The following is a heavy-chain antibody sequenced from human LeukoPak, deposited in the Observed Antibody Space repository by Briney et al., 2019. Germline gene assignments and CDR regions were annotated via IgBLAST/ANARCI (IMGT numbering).Heavy chain of an antibody. CDR3: AKGGQLWWYYFDY. CDR1: GFTFSSYG. Sequence: PGGSLRLSCAASGFTFSSYGMHWVRQAPGKGLEWVAFIRYDGSNKYYADSVKGRFTISRDNSKNTLYLQMNSLRAEDTAVYYCAKGGQLWWYYFDYWGQGTLVTVSS. CDR2: IRYDGSNK. D-gene: IGHD5-18*01. J-gene: IGHJ4*02. V-gene: IGHV3-30*02.